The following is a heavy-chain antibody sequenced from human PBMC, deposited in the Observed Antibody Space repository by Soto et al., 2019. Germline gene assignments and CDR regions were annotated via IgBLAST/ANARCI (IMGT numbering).Heavy chain of an antibody. Sequence: GSLRLSCAASGLPFNRNGMHWVRQAPGKGLEWVAVIWYDGSKEYYSDSVKGRFTISRDNSKNMLYLQMNSVRVEDTAVYFCARDRSAGNYFYYGMDVWGQGTTVTVSS. D-gene: IGHD1-1*01. V-gene: IGHV3-33*01. CDR1: GLPFNRNG. CDR2: IWYDGSKE. J-gene: IGHJ6*02. CDR3: ARDRSAGNYFYYGMDV.